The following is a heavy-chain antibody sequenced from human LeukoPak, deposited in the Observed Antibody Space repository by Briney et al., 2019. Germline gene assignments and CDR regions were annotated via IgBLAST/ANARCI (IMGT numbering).Heavy chain of an antibody. CDR2: IYYSGST. V-gene: IGHV4-31*03. CDR1: GGSISSGGYY. J-gene: IGHJ4*02. CDR3: ARGGGDYGDYAPPYYFDY. Sequence: SQTLSLTCTVSGGSISSGGYYWSWIRQHPGKGLEWIGYIYYSGSTYYNPSLKSRVTISVDTSKNQFSLKLSSVTAADTAVYYCARGGGDYGDYAPPYYFDYWGQGTLATVSS. D-gene: IGHD4-17*01.